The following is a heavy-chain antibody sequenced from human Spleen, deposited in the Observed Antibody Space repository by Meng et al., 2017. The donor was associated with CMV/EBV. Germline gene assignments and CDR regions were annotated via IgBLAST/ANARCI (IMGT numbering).Heavy chain of an antibody. CDR3: TGIVGATRAA. D-gene: IGHD1-26*01. CDR1: GFTFSGSA. V-gene: IGHV3-73*01. CDR2: IRSKANSYAT. Sequence: CAASGFTFSGSAMHWVRQASGKGLEWVGRIRSKANSYATAYAASVKGRFTISRDDSKNTAYLQMNSLKTEDTAVYYCTGIVGATRAAWGQGTLVTVSS. J-gene: IGHJ4*02.